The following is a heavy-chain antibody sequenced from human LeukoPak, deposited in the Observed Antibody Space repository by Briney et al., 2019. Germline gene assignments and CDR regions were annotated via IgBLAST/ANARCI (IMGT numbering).Heavy chain of an antibody. CDR3: ARDRLLWFGELGNWFDP. J-gene: IGHJ5*02. Sequence: PSETLSLTCTVSGGSISTSNYYWGWIRQPPGKGLEWIGNIFYSGSTYYSPSLKSRVTISVDTSKNQFSLKLSSVTAADTAVYYCARDRLLWFGELGNWFDPWGQGTLVTVSS. V-gene: IGHV4-39*07. CDR1: GGSISTSNYY. D-gene: IGHD3-10*01. CDR2: IFYSGST.